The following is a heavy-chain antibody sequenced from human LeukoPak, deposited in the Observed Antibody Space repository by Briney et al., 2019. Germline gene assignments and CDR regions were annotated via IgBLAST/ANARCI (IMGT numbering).Heavy chain of an antibody. CDR1: GFSFSSYS. D-gene: IGHD6-13*01. CDR3: ARGGYTSSWYWVD. CDR2: IKQDGSEK. J-gene: IGHJ4*02. Sequence: GGSLRLSCAASGFSFSSYSMNWVRQAPGKGLEWVANIKQDGSEKYYVDSVKGRFTVSRDNAKNSLFLQMNNLRVDDTAVYFCARGGYTSSWYWVDWGQGTQVTVSS. V-gene: IGHV3-7*01.